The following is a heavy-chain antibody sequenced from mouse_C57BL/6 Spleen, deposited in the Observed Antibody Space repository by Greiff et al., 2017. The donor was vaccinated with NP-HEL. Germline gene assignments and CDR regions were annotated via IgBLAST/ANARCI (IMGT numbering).Heavy chain of an antibody. D-gene: IGHD2-12*01. V-gene: IGHV1-69*01. CDR2: IDPSDSYT. CDR3: ARRAPLYYSSYYYAMDY. Sequence: QVQLQQPGAELVMPGASVKLSCKASGYTFTSYWMHWVKQRPGQGLEWIGEIDPSDSYTNYNQKFKGKSTLTVDKSSSTAYMQLSSLTSEDSAVYYCARRAPLYYSSYYYAMDYWGQGTSVTVSS. CDR1: GYTFTSYW. J-gene: IGHJ4*01.